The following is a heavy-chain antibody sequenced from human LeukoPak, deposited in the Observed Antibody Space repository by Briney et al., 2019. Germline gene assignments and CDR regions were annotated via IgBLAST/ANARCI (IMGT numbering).Heavy chain of an antibody. Sequence: EASVKVSCKASGYTFTSYYMHWVRQAPGQGLEWMGIINPSGGITNYAQKFQGRVTMTRDTSTSTVYMELSSLRSEDTAVYYCARDLGMTNDYWGQGTLVTVSP. CDR1: GYTFTSYY. CDR3: ARDLGMTNDY. J-gene: IGHJ4*02. V-gene: IGHV1-46*01. CDR2: INPSGGIT.